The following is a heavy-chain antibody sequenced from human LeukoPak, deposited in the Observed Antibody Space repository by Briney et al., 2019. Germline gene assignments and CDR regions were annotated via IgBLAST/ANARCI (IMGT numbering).Heavy chain of an antibody. V-gene: IGHV4-34*01. J-gene: IGHJ6*03. D-gene: IGHD3-3*01. CDR1: GGSFSGYY. CDR3: ASANPILLDYYYYYYMDV. Sequence: SETLSLTCAVYGGSFSGYYWSWIRQPPGKGLEWIGEINHSGSTNYNPSLKSRVTISVDTSKNQFSLKLSSVTAADTAVYYCASANPILLDYYYYYYMDVWGKGTTVTVSS. CDR2: INHSGST.